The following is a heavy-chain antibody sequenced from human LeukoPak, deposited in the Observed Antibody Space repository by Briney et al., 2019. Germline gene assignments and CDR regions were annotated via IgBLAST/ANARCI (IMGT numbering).Heavy chain of an antibody. CDR1: GFTISSYA. V-gene: IGHV3-23*01. CDR2: ISGSGGST. J-gene: IGHJ4*02. CDR3: AKLIAVGDYDY. D-gene: IGHD3-10*01. Sequence: AGVSLRLSCAASGFTISSYAMSWVRQAPGKGLEWVSAISGSGGSTYYADSVKGRFTISRDNSKNTLYLQMNSLRAEDTAVYYCAKLIAVGDYDYWGQGTLVTVSS.